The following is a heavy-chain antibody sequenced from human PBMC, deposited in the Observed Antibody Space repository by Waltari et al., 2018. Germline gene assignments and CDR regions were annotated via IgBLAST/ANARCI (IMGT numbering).Heavy chain of an antibody. J-gene: IGHJ5*02. CDR2: INIDGTTT. V-gene: IGHV3-74*01. CDR1: GFTFSGHW. Sequence: EVQLVESGGGLVQPGGSLRLSCVGSGFTFSGHWMHWVRQAPGKGLVCVSHINIDGTTTTYADSVKGRFTISRDNAKNTLYLQMNSLRVDDTAVYYCTRDVPHSNFDPWGQGTLVTVSS. D-gene: IGHD6-13*01. CDR3: TRDVPHSNFDP.